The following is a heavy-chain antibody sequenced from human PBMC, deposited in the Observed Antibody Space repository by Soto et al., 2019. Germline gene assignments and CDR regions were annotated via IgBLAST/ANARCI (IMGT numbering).Heavy chain of an antibody. CDR3: ASIVVPATIRPGGIFDY. V-gene: IGHV4-39*01. D-gene: IGHD2-2*01. Sequence: SETLSLTCTVSGGSISSSSYYWGWIRQPPGKGLEWIGSIYYSGSTYYNPSLKSRVTISVDTSKNQFSLKLSSVTAADTAVYYCASIVVPATIRPGGIFDYWGQGTLVTVSS. J-gene: IGHJ4*02. CDR2: IYYSGST. CDR1: GGSISSSSYY.